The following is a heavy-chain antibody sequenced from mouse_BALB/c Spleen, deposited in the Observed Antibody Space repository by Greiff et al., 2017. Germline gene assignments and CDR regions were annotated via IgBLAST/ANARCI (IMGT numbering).Heavy chain of an antibody. V-gene: IGHV5-9-3*01. CDR3: ARRGLRREGDYYAMDY. CDR1: GFTFSSYA. CDR2: ISSGGSYT. Sequence: VQLKESGGGLVKPGGSLKLSCAASGFTFSSYAMSWVRQTPEKRLEWVATISSGGSYTYYPDSVKGRFTISRDNAKNTLYLQMSSLRSEDTAMYYCARRGLRREGDYYAMDYWGQGTSVTVSS. J-gene: IGHJ4*01. D-gene: IGHD2-2*01.